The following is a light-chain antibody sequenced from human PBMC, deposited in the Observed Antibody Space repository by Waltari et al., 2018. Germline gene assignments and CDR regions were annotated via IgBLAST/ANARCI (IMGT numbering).Light chain of an antibody. J-gene: IGKJ2*01. V-gene: IGKV3-11*01. CDR1: QNVNSF. CDR3: QQRGNLPET. CDR2: DAS. Sequence: EIVLTQSPGTLSLSPGDRATPSCSASQNVNSFLAWYQQKRGQAPRLLIYDASKRATGIPDRISGSGSGTDFTLTISSLEPEDFAIYYCQQRGNLPETFGRGTRVEMK.